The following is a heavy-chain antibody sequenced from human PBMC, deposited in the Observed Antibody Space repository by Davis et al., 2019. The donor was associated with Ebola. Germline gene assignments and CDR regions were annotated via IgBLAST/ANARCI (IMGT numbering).Heavy chain of an antibody. J-gene: IGHJ4*02. CDR2: ISYDGTYK. V-gene: IGHV3-30-3*01. Sequence: PGGSLRLSCAASGFTFSSHAIHWVRQAPGKGLEWVAVISYDGTYKYHADSVKGRFTISRDNSKNTLYLQMNSLRAEDTAIYYCAKDLSWSFDYWGQGTLVTVSS. D-gene: IGHD3-16*02. CDR3: AKDLSWSFDY. CDR1: GFTFSSHA.